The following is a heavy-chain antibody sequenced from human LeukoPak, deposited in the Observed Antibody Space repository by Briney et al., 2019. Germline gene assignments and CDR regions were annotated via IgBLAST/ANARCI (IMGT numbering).Heavy chain of an antibody. D-gene: IGHD1-26*01. V-gene: IGHV3-43D*03. Sequence: GGSLRLSCAASGFTFDDYAMRWVRQAPGKGLEWVSLISWDGGSTYYADSVKGRFTISRDNSKNSLYLQMNSLRAEDTALYYCAKGYGATTGFDYWGQGTLVTVSS. CDR1: GFTFDDYA. CDR3: AKGYGATTGFDY. J-gene: IGHJ4*02. CDR2: ISWDGGST.